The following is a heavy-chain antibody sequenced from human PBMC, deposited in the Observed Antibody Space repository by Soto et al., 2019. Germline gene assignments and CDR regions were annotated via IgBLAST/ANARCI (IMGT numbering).Heavy chain of an antibody. J-gene: IGHJ6*02. V-gene: IGHV1-69*01. CDR1: GGTFSTYS. CDR2: SPPIFGTS. CDR3: ARGGRDAKSSYYCGMAV. D-gene: IGHD2-2*01. Sequence: QVQLVQSGAEVKKPGSSVKVSCKASGGTFSTYSISWVRQAPGQGLEWMGGSPPIFGTSKYAQNFHGRVTITADEYTTTDHLEVSSLGSDDTAYYYWARGGRDAKSSYYCGMAVVGQCTTVTATS.